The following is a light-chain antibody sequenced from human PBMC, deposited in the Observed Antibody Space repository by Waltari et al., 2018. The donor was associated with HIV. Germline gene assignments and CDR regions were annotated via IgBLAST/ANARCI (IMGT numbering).Light chain of an antibody. CDR2: GSS. Sequence: IVMTQSAATVSVSTRERATRSCSASHSVSKNLAWYQQKPGQAPRILIYGSSSRATGIPARFSGSGSGTEFTLTISSLQSEDLAVYYCQQYNNWPPYTFGQGTKLEIK. V-gene: IGKV3-15*01. J-gene: IGKJ2*01. CDR3: QQYNNWPPYT. CDR1: HSVSKN.